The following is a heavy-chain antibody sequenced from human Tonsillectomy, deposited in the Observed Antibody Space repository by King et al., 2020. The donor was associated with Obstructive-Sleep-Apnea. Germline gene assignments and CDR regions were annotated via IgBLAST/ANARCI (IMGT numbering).Heavy chain of an antibody. CDR3: ARDLGYQDSSGYYGGHFDY. CDR2: IRSKAYGGTA. D-gene: IGHD3-22*01. J-gene: IGHJ4*02. V-gene: IGHV3-49*03. Sequence: QLVQSGGGLVQPGRSLRLSCTASGFTFSDYTMSWFRQAPGKGLEWVGLIRSKAYGGTADYAASVKGRFTISRDDSKSIAYLQMNSLKTEDTAVYYCARDLGYQDSSGYYGGHFDYWGQGTLVTGAS. CDR1: GFTFSDYT.